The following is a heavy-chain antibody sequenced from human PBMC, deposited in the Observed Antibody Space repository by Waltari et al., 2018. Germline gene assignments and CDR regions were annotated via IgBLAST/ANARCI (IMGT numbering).Heavy chain of an antibody. D-gene: IGHD1-7*01. CDR3: VRGRIGTTQSGDWFDP. V-gene: IGHV3-21*02. CDR2: ISTSSSYI. CDR1: GLASNSYR. J-gene: IGHJ5*02. Sequence: VQLVESGGGLVKPGGSLRLSCEGPGLASNSYRPLWVRQAPGKGLELISSISTSSSYIFYVDSVKGRFTISRDNAKNSLYLQMNSLRAEDTAMYYCVRGRIGTTQSGDWFDPWGQGTLVTVSS.